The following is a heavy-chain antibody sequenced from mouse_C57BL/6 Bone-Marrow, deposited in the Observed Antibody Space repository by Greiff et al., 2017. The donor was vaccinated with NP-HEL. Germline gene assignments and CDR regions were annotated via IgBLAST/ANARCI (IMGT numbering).Heavy chain of an antibody. CDR1: GFTFSDYY. CDR2: INYDGSST. CDR3: ARDQGGYDVDY. J-gene: IGHJ2*01. Sequence: EVQLMESEGGLVQPGSSMKLSCTASGFTFSDYYMAWVRQVPEKGLEWVANINYDGSSTYYLDSLKSRFIISRDNAKNIRYLQMSSLKSEDTATYYCARDQGGYDVDYWGQGTTLTVSS. V-gene: IGHV5-16*01. D-gene: IGHD2-2*01.